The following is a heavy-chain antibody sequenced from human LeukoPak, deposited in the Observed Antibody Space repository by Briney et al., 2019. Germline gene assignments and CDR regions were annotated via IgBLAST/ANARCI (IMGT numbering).Heavy chain of an antibody. J-gene: IGHJ5*02. CDR1: GFILGDYG. CDR2: ISSKADAATT. Sequence: PSRALRLSCTASGFILGDYGLSWVRQAPGKGLEWVGVISSKADAATTAYAASVKGRFTLSRDDPRTLDYMQMNSLQTEDTAGVYCSRVLTSGTRGLDPWGQGTLVSV. CDR3: SRVLTSGTRGLDP. D-gene: IGHD3-9*01. V-gene: IGHV3-49*04.